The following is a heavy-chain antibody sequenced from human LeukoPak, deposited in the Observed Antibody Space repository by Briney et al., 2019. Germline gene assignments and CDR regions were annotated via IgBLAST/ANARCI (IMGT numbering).Heavy chain of an antibody. V-gene: IGHV3-21*01. CDR2: ISSSRSYI. J-gene: IGHJ4*02. D-gene: IGHD2-2*01. CDR1: GFTFSSYS. Sequence: KAGGSLRLSCAASGFTFSSYSMNWVRQAPGKGLEWVSSISSSRSYIYYADSVKGRFTISRDNAKNSLYLQMNSLRAEDTAVYYCARAKPAAGSFDYWGQGTLVTVSS. CDR3: ARAKPAAGSFDY.